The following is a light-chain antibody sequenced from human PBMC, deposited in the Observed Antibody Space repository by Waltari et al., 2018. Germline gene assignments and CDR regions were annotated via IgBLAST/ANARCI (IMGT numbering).Light chain of an antibody. CDR2: GAS. Sequence: ELVMTQSPATLSVSPGERATLSCRARQSVSRNLAWYQQKPGQAPRLLIYGASTRATGIPARFSGSGSGTEFTLTISSLQSEDFAVYYCQQYNNWPQTFGQGTKVEIK. CDR3: QQYNNWPQT. CDR1: QSVSRN. V-gene: IGKV3-15*01. J-gene: IGKJ1*01.